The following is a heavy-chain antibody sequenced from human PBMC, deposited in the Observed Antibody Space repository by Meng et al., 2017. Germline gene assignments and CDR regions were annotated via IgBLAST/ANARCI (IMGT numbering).Heavy chain of an antibody. CDR1: GFTFSSYA. V-gene: IGHV3-30*04. CDR2: ISYDGSNK. J-gene: IGHJ4*02. Sequence: QVQLVEFGGGVVQPGRSRRISCAASGFTFSSYAMHWVRQAPGKGLEWVAVISYDGSNKYYADSVKGRFTISRDNSKNTLYLQMNSLRAEDTAVYYCARMGQVGATFDYWGQGTLVTVSS. CDR3: ARMGQVGATFDY. D-gene: IGHD1-26*01.